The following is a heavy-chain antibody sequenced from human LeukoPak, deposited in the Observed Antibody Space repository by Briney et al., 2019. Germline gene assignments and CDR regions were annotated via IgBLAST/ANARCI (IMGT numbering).Heavy chain of an antibody. J-gene: IGHJ2*01. CDR3: ARVYYSNSYDYWYFDL. V-gene: IGHV4-61*08. CDR2: IYYSGST. D-gene: IGHD6-13*01. Sequence: PSETLSLTCTLSGGSISNTVYYWGWIRQPPGKGLEWIAFIYYSGSTNYNPSLKSRVTISVDTSKNQFSLKLSSVTAADTAVYYCARVYYSNSYDYWYFDLWGRGTLVTVSS. CDR1: GGSISNTVYY.